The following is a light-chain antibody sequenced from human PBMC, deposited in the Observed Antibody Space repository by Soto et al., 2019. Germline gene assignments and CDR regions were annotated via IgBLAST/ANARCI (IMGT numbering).Light chain of an antibody. Sequence: DIPMTQSPSSLSASVGARVSITCQASQDIRTSLSWFQQKPGKAPKLLIYGASNLETGVPSRFRGSGSGRDFTFTISSLQPEDIATYYCQQYDNLSPFTFGPGTKVDIK. V-gene: IGKV1-33*01. J-gene: IGKJ3*01. CDR2: GAS. CDR3: QQYDNLSPFT. CDR1: QDIRTS.